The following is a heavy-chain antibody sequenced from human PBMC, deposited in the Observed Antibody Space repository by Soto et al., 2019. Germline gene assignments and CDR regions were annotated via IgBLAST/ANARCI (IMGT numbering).Heavy chain of an antibody. CDR1: GYTFTSYY. D-gene: IGHD2-15*01. V-gene: IGHV1-46*01. CDR2: INPSGGST. J-gene: IGHJ5*02. Sequence: ASVNVSCKASGYTFTSYYMHWVRQAPLQVLELMVIINPSGGSTSYAQKFQGRVTMTRDTSTSTVYMELSSLRSEDTAVYYCARDLEGSPLSHLGYCSGGSCYVGAPWGQGTLVTVSS. CDR3: ARDLEGSPLSHLGYCSGGSCYVGAP.